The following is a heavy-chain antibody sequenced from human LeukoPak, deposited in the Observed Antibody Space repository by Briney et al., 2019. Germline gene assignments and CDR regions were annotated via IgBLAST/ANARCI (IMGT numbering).Heavy chain of an antibody. D-gene: IGHD3-10*01. CDR3: AKGGYYGSGSTPDY. CDR2: IWYDGSNK. V-gene: IGHV3-33*03. CDR1: GFTFSSYG. Sequence: LRLSCAASGFTFSSYGMHWVRQAPGKGVEWVAVIWYDGSNKYYADSVKGRFTISREKSKKKLYMQMNRLRAEDTAVYYCAKGGYYGSGSTPDYWGQGTLVTVSS. J-gene: IGHJ4*02.